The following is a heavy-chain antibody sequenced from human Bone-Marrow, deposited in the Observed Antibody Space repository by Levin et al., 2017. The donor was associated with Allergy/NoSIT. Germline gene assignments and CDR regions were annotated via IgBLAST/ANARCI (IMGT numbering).Heavy chain of an antibody. D-gene: IGHD6-13*01. J-gene: IGHJ4*02. CDR2: ISWNSGTI. Sequence: GGSLRLSCAASGFTFDDYAMHWVRQGPGKGLEWVSGISWNSGTIGYADSVKGRFTISRDNAKNSVYLQMNSLRVEDTALYYCASGASSSWYMAGVGDHWGQGTLVTVSS. CDR3: ASGASSSWYMAGVGDH. V-gene: IGHV3-9*01. CDR1: GFTFDDYA.